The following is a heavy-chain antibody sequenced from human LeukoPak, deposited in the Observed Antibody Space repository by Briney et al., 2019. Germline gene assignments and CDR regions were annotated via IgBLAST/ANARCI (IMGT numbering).Heavy chain of an antibody. V-gene: IGHV3-21*01. CDR2: ISSSSSYI. CDR1: GLTFSSYS. J-gene: IGHJ6*03. D-gene: IGHD3-10*01. Sequence: GGSLRLSCAASGLTFSSYSRNWVRQAPGKGLEWVSSISSSSSYIYYADSVKGRFTISRDNAKNSLYLQMNSLRAEDTAVYYCARDLGVYGSGSYPSHHYYYYYYMDVWGKGTTVTISS. CDR3: ARDLGVYGSGSYPSHHYYYYYYMDV.